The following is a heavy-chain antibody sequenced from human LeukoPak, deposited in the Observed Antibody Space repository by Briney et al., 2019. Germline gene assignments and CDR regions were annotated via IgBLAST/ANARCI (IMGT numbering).Heavy chain of an antibody. CDR2: INPKSGGT. J-gene: IGHJ6*03. V-gene: IGHV1-2*02. Sequence: ASVKVSCKASGYTFTGYFMHWVRQAPGQGPEWMGWINPKSGGTNYVQRFQGRVSMTRDTSTSTFFMESRRLTSDDTAVYYCARDLWGSSSGGGYSGNYYYYYMDVWGKGTTVTVSS. D-gene: IGHD6-6*01. CDR1: GYTFTGYF. CDR3: ARDLWGSSSGGGYSGNYYYYYMDV.